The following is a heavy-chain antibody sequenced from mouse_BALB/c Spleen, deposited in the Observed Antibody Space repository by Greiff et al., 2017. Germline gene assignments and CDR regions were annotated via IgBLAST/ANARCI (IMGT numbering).Heavy chain of an antibody. V-gene: IGHV7-3*02. CDR1: GFTFTDYY. J-gene: IGHJ3*01. CDR3: ARDRYDVAY. Sequence: EVKFEESGGGLVQPGGSLRLSCATSGFTFTDYYMSWVRQPPGKALEWLGFIRNKANGYTTEYSASVKGRFTISRDNSQSILYLQMNTLRAEDSATYYCARDRYDVAYWGQGTLVTVSA. D-gene: IGHD2-14*01. CDR2: IRNKANGYTT.